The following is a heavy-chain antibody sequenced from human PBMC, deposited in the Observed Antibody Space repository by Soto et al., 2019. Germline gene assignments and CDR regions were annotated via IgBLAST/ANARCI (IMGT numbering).Heavy chain of an antibody. D-gene: IGHD2-21*02. Sequence: ASVKVSCKASGYTFTTYGISWVRQAPGQGLEWMGWINGYNGNTDYPQKLQGRVTMTTDTSASTAYMELSSLRSEDTAVYYCARSIVVVTALDYWGQGTLVTVSS. CDR3: ARSIVVVTALDY. CDR2: INGYNGNT. V-gene: IGHV1-18*01. CDR1: GYTFTTYG. J-gene: IGHJ4*02.